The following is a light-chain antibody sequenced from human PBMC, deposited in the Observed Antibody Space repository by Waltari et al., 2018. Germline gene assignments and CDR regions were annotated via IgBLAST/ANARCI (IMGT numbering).Light chain of an antibody. CDR3: QKYDFLPAT. CDR2: HAS. J-gene: IGKJ1*01. CDR1: QGVGKY. Sequence: EIALPQSPGTLSLSPGERATLSCRASQGVGKYLAWYQQRPGQAPRLLLYHASIRATGIPDRFSGSGYGTDFSLTISRLEPEDFAVYYCQKYDFLPATFGQGTTVEIK. V-gene: IGKV3-20*01.